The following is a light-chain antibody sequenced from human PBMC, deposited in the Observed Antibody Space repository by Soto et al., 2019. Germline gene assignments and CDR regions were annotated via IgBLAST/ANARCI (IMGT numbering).Light chain of an antibody. CDR1: RSNIGATYG. Sequence: VLTQPPSVSGAPGQRVTISCTGSRSNIGATYGVHWYQQLPGTAPKLLIYGNTNRPSGVPDRFSGSKSGTSASLAITGLQAEDEADYYCQSYDSSLSGSVFGGGTKLTVL. V-gene: IGLV1-40*01. CDR3: QSYDSSLSGSV. CDR2: GNT. J-gene: IGLJ2*01.